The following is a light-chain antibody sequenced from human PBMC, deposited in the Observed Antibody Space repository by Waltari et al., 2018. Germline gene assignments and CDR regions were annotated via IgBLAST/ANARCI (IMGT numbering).Light chain of an antibody. J-gene: IGKJ4*01. Sequence: EIVLTQSPATLSLPPGERATISCGVSQSVSSSLAWYQQKPGQAPRLLMFAASTRAIGIPDRFSGSGSGTDFTLTISSLEPEDFAVYYCQQYSNWPLTFGGGTEVVI. CDR2: AAS. CDR3: QQYSNWPLT. V-gene: IGKV3-11*01. CDR1: QSVSSS.